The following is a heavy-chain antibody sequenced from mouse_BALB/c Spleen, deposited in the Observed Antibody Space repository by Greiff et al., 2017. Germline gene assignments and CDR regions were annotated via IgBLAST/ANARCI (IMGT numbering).Heavy chain of an antibody. CDR3: ARQGLGGYFDY. V-gene: IGHV5-12-2*01. J-gene: IGHJ2*01. D-gene: IGHD4-1*01. Sequence: EVKLVESGGGLVQPGGSLKLSCAASGFTFSSYTMSWVRQTPEKRLEWVAYISNGGGSTYYPDTVKGRFTISRDNAKNTLYLQMSSLKSEDTAMYYCARQGLGGYFDYWGQGTTLTVSS. CDR1: GFTFSSYT. CDR2: ISNGGGST.